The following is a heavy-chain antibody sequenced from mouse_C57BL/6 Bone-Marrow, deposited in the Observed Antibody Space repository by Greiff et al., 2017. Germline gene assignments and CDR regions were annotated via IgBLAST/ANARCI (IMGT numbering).Heavy chain of an antibody. Sequence: QVQLQQSGAELVRPGTSVKMSCKASGYTFTNYWIGWAKQRPGHGLEWIGDIYPGGGYTNYNEKLKGKATLTADKSTSTAYMQFSSLTSEDSAIYYCAREARNYYGSSYGYFDVWGTGTTVTVSS. J-gene: IGHJ1*03. CDR1: GYTFTNYW. CDR2: IYPGGGYT. V-gene: IGHV1-63*01. CDR3: AREARNYYGSSYGYFDV. D-gene: IGHD1-1*01.